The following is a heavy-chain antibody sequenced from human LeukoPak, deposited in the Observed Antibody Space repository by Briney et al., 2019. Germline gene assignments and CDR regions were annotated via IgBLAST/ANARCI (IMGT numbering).Heavy chain of an antibody. V-gene: IGHV3-7*04. Sequence: PGGSLRLSCAASGFTFSSYWMSWVRQAPGKGLEWVASIKQDGSEEYYVDSVKGRFTISRDNAENSLYLQMNSLRAEDTAVYYCARVRGSYRYAFDYWGQGTLLTVSS. CDR1: GFTFSSYW. CDR2: IKQDGSEE. D-gene: IGHD3-16*02. J-gene: IGHJ4*02. CDR3: ARVRGSYRYAFDY.